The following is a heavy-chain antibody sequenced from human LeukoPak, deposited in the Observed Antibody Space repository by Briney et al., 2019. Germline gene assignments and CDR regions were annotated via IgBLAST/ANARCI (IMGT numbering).Heavy chain of an antibody. Sequence: GASVKVSCKASGYTFTSYDINWVRQATGQGLEWMGWMNPNSGNTGYAQKFQGRVTMARNTSISTAYMELSSLRSEDTAVYYCARGDYGDYGGYFDLWGRGTLVTVSS. D-gene: IGHD4-17*01. CDR1: GYTFTSYD. J-gene: IGHJ2*01. CDR3: ARGDYGDYGGYFDL. CDR2: MNPNSGNT. V-gene: IGHV1-8*01.